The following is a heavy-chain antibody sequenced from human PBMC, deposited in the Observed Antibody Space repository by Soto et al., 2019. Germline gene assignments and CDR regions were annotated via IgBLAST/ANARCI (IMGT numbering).Heavy chain of an antibody. CDR3: PSKRTRRSYFFYYYYCMDV. J-gene: IGHJ6*02. CDR1: GYTFTSNG. V-gene: IGHV1-18*01. CDR2: ISAYNGNT. Sequence: QVQLVQSGAEVKKPGASVKVSCKASGYTFTSNGISWVRQAPGQGLEWMGSISAYNGNTNYAQKLQGRVTLTTDKATSTAYMELRRLRSEDTAVYSCPSKRTRRSYFFYYYYCMDVWGQGTTVTVAS. D-gene: IGHD1-26*01.